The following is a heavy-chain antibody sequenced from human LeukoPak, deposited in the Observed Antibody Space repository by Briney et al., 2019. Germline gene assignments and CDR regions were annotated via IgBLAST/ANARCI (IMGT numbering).Heavy chain of an antibody. Sequence: RLSXAXSXFTFXXXXXNWXXXXPXXGXEXXSSISSSSSYIYYADSVKGRFTISRDNAKNSLYLQMNSLRAEDTAVYYCARGGGXXPHDYWGQGTXVXXXS. CDR1: XFTFXXXX. D-gene: IGHD4-23*01. V-gene: IGHV3-21*01. CDR2: ISSSSSYI. J-gene: IGHJ4*02. CDR3: ARGGGXXPHDY.